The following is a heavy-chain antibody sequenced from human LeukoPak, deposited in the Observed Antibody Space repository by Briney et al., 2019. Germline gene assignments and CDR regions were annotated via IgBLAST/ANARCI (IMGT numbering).Heavy chain of an antibody. V-gene: IGHV4-4*07. CDR1: GDSMTGYF. Sequence: SETLSLTCTISGDSMTGYFWSWIRQPAGKGLEWIGRIYTSGSTNYNPSLKSRVTMSVDTSKNQFSLKLSSVTAADTAVYYCARGVAGTGYFDYWGQGTLVTVSS. D-gene: IGHD6-19*01. CDR3: ARGVAGTGYFDY. CDR2: IYTSGST. J-gene: IGHJ4*02.